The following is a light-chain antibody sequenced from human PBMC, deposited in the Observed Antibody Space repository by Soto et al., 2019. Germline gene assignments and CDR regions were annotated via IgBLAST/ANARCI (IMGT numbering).Light chain of an antibody. J-gene: IGKJ4*01. CDR3: QPRSNWTSY. Sequence: EIVLTQSPATLSLSPGERATLSCRASQSVSSYLAWYQQTPGQAPRLLIYDASNRATGIPARFSGSGSGTDFTLTITSLEPEDFAVYYCQPRSNWTSYFGGGNKVEIK. V-gene: IGKV3-11*01. CDR1: QSVSSY. CDR2: DAS.